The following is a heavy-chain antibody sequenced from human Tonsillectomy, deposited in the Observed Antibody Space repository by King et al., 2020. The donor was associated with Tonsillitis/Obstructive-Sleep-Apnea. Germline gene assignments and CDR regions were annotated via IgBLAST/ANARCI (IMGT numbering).Heavy chain of an antibody. D-gene: IGHD2-2*01. CDR1: GFTFSTYA. V-gene: IGHV3-23*04. Sequence: VQLVESGGGLVQPGGSLRLSCAAAGFTFSTYAMSCVRQSPGWGLEWVSGISGSGGSADYADSVKGRFTISRDNSKNTLYLQMNSLRAEDTAVYYCAKRISSASTIDCWGQGTLVTVSS. CDR3: AKRISSASTIDC. J-gene: IGHJ4*02. CDR2: ISGSGGSA.